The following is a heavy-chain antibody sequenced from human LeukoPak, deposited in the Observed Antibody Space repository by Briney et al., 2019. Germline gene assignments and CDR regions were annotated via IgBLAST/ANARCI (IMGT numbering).Heavy chain of an antibody. J-gene: IGHJ4*02. Sequence: SETLSLTCTVSGGSISSSSYYWGWIRQPPGKGLEWIGSIYYSGSTYYNPSLKSRVTISVDTSKNQFSLKLSSVTAADTAVYYCARTYYDFWSGYHYLNWGQGTLVTVSS. D-gene: IGHD3-3*01. CDR3: ARTYYDFWSGYHYLN. CDR1: GGSISSSSYY. CDR2: IYYSGST. V-gene: IGHV4-39*07.